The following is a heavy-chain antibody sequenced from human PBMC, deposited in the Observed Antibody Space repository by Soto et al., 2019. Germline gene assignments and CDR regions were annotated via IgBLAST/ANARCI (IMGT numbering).Heavy chain of an antibody. CDR1: GGTFSSYA. J-gene: IGHJ5*02. Sequence: SVKVSCKASGGTFSSYAISWVRQAPGQGLEWMGRIIPILGTANYAQKFQGRVTITADKSTSTAYMELSSLRSEDTAVYYCARAKMPYNWFDPWGQGTLVTVPQ. CDR3: ARAKMPYNWFDP. V-gene: IGHV1-69*04. D-gene: IGHD2-2*01. CDR2: IIPILGTA.